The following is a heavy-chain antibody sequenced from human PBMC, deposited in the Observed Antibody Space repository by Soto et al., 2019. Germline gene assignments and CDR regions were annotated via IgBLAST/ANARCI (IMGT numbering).Heavy chain of an antibody. J-gene: IGHJ3*02. CDR2: INPSGGST. D-gene: IGHD2-15*01. CDR1: GYTFTSYY. V-gene: IGHV1-46*01. CDR3: AREDCSGGSCYSGLLFDI. Sequence: GASVKVSCKASGYTFTSYYMHWVRQAPGQGLEWMGIINPSGGSTSYAQKFQGRVTMTRDTSTSTVYMELSSLRSDDTAVYYCAREDCSGGSCYSGLLFDIWGQGTMVTVSS.